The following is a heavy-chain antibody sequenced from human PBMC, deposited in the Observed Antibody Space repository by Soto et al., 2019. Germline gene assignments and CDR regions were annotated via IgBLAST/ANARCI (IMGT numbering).Heavy chain of an antibody. Sequence: ASVKVSCKVSGYSFSEMSMHWVRQTPEKGLEWMGSFDGEDGQTMYAQKFQGRVTMTEDTSADTAYMELSSLRSDDTAVYYCAKGPRAAGTCWFDPWGQGTLVTVSS. CDR3: AKGPRAAGTCWFDP. V-gene: IGHV1-24*01. D-gene: IGHD6-13*01. CDR2: FDGEDGQT. J-gene: IGHJ5*02. CDR1: GYSFSEMS.